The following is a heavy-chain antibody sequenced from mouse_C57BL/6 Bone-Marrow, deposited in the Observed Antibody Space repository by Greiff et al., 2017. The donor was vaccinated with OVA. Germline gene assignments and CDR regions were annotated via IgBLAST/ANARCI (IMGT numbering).Heavy chain of an antibody. V-gene: IGHV1-22*01. CDR2: INPNNGGT. J-gene: IGHJ2*01. Sequence: EVQLQQSGPELVKPGASVKMSCKASGYTFTDYNMNWVKQSHGKSLEWIGYINPNNGGTSYNQKFKGKATLTVNKSSSTAYMELRSLTSDDSAVYYCAREAQRDFDYWGQGTTLTVSS. CDR3: AREAQRDFDY. CDR1: GYTFTDYN.